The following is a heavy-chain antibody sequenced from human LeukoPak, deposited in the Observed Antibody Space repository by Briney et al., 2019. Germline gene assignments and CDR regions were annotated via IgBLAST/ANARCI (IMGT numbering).Heavy chain of an antibody. Sequence: PGGSLRLSCAASGFTFSSYAMSWVRQAPGKGLEWVGRIKRKSDGGTSDYAAPVKGRFSISRDDSKSTLYLQMNSLKNEDTAVYYCSEYNSKDAFNIWGQGTMVTVSS. V-gene: IGHV3-15*01. CDR2: IKRKSDGGTS. CDR1: GFTFSSYA. CDR3: SEYNSKDAFNI. J-gene: IGHJ3*02. D-gene: IGHD1-1*01.